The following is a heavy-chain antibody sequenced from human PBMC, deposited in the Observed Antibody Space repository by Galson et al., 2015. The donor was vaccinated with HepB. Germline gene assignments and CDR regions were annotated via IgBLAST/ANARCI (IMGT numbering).Heavy chain of an antibody. CDR1: GFTFSSHD. V-gene: IGHV3-23*01. J-gene: IGHJ4*02. CDR3: VKKLEPIAAFDY. D-gene: IGHD1-1*01. Sequence: SLRLSCAASGFTFSSHDMSWVRQAPGQGLEGVSVIRGSGGSRDQADSVKGRFTISRDNSKNTLYLQMNSLRIEDTAVYYCVKKLEPIAAFDYWGQGTLVTVSS. CDR2: IRGSGGSR.